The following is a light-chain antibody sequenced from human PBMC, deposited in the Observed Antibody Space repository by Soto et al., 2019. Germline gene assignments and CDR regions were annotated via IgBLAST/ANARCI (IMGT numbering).Light chain of an antibody. CDR2: SAS. CDR1: QTVSSY. V-gene: IGKV1-39*01. J-gene: IGKJ2*01. Sequence: DIQMTQSPTSLSASVGDTVTISCRTSQTVSSYLNWYQQQPGKAPKLLIYSASTLQTGVPSRFRGSGFGTDYTLTISSLQPADFATYYCQQTFKTPHTFXQGTKVDIK. CDR3: QQTFKTPHT.